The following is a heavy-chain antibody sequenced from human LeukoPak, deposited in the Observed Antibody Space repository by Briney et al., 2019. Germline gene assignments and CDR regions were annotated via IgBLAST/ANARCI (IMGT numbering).Heavy chain of an antibody. D-gene: IGHD3-10*01. V-gene: IGHV3-23*01. CDR1: GFTFSSYA. CDR2: ISGSGGST. Sequence: PGGSLRLSCAASGFTFSSYAMSWVRQAPGKGLEWVSAISGSGGSTYYADSVKGRFTISRDSSKNTLYLQMNSLRAEDTAVYYCAKAALYGSGSYSDVWGQGTTVTVSS. CDR3: AKAALYGSGSYSDV. J-gene: IGHJ6*02.